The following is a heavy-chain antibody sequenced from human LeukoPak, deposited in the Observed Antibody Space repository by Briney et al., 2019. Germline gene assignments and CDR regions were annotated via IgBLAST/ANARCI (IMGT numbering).Heavy chain of an antibody. Sequence: TGGSLRLSCAASGFTFSNAWMSWVRQAPGKGLEWVGRIKSKADGGTADYVAPVKGRFTISRDDAKNTVYLEMNSLKTEDTAVYFCTTGGSWYDPGHWGQGTLVTVSS. J-gene: IGHJ4*02. D-gene: IGHD6-13*01. CDR2: IKSKADGGTA. CDR1: GFTFSNAW. CDR3: TTGGSWYDPGH. V-gene: IGHV3-15*01.